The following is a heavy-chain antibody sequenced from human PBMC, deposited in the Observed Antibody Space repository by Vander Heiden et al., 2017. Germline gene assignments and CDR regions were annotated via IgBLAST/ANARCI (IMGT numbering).Heavy chain of an antibody. CDR3: ARSGGYSYGAFDI. CDR2: IYSGGST. Sequence: EVQLVESGGGWIQPGGSLRLSCAASGFAVISKYMGWIGRAPGKGLEWVSVIYSGGSTYYADSVKGRFTISRDNSKNTLYLQMNSLRAEDTAVYYCARSGGYSYGAFDIWGQGTMVTVSS. CDR1: GFAVISKY. V-gene: IGHV3-53*01. D-gene: IGHD5-18*01. J-gene: IGHJ3*02.